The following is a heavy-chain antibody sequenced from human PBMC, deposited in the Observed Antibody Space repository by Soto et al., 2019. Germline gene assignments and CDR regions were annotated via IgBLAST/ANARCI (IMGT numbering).Heavy chain of an antibody. CDR1: GFTFSSYS. CDR2: ISSSSSTI. CDR3: ATDYYDSSGYYSDAFDI. J-gene: IGHJ3*02. D-gene: IGHD3-22*01. V-gene: IGHV3-48*02. Sequence: GGSLRLSCAASGFTFSSYSMNWVRQAPGKGLEWVSYISSSSSTIYYADSVKGRFTISRDNAKNSLYLQMNSLRDEDTAVYYCATDYYDSSGYYSDAFDIWGQGTMVTVSS.